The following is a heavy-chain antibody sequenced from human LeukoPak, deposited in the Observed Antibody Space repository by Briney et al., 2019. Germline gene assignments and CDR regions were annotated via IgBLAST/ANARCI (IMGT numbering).Heavy chain of an antibody. CDR1: GDSFSYFY. V-gene: IGHV4-59*08. Sequence: SETLSLTCTVSGDSFSYFYWSWIRQPPGKGLEWIGYIYNSGSTNYNPSLKSRVTISVDTSKNQFSLKLSSVTAADTAVYYCARHPPSMWFGELLIAFDIWGQGTMVTVSS. CDR3: ARHPPSMWFGELLIAFDI. J-gene: IGHJ3*02. D-gene: IGHD3-10*01. CDR2: IYNSGST.